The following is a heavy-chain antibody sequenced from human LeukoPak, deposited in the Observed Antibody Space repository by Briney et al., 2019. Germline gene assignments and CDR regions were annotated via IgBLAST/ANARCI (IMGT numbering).Heavy chain of an antibody. Sequence: SETLSLTCTVSGGSINSGDYYWTWIRQHPGKGLEWIGYIYYSGSTYYNPSLKSRVTISVDTSKNQFSLKLSSVTAADTAVYYCARNHCSSTSCYEATWFDPWGQGTLVTVSS. CDR3: ARNHCSSTSCYEATWFDP. V-gene: IGHV4-31*03. CDR2: IYYSGST. D-gene: IGHD2-2*01. J-gene: IGHJ5*02. CDR1: GGSINSGDYY.